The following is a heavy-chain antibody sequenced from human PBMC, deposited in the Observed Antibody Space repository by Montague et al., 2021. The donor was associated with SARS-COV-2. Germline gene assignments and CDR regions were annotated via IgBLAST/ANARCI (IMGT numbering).Heavy chain of an antibody. D-gene: IGHD5-18*01. Sequence: SETLSLTCVVYGGSFSGYYWRWIRQRRGKGLEWIGEINQSGSTNYNQTLKSRVTIYVDTYKNQFSLWLNAVTAADTAVYYCARGVGYSYGSLDYWGQGTLVTVSS. CDR3: ARGVGYSYGSLDY. V-gene: IGHV4-34*01. J-gene: IGHJ4*02. CDR2: INQSGST. CDR1: GGSFSGYY.